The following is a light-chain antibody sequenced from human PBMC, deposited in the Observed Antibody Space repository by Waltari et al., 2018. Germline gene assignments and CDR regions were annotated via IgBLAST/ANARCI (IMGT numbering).Light chain of an antibody. V-gene: IGKV1-5*03. CDR2: KAS. CDR1: QSISNG. Sequence: DIQMTQSPSTLSVSVGDRVPTTCRASQSISNGLAWYQQKPGKAPKLLIYKASNLESGVPSRFSGSGAGTEFTLTISSLQPDDFATYYCQQYDNYWTFGQGTKVEI. CDR3: QQYDNYWT. J-gene: IGKJ1*01.